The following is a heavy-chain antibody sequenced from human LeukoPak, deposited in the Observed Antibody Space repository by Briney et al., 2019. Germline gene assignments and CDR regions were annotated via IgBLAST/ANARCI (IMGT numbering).Heavy chain of an antibody. J-gene: IGHJ3*02. Sequence: GGSLRLSCTASGFTFINYWIHWVRQPPGKGLVWVSRINNDGGDTTYADSVRGRFTISRDNAKNTLYLQMNSLGAEDTTVYYCARGGFNHAFDIWGQGTVVTVSS. V-gene: IGHV3-74*01. CDR2: INNDGGDT. CDR1: GFTFINYW. CDR3: ARGGFNHAFDI.